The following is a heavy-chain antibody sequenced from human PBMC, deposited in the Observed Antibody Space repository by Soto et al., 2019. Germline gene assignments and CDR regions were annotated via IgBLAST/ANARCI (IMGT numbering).Heavy chain of an antibody. Sequence: QVQLQESGPGLVKPLETLSLTCTVSGGSISSYYWSWIRQPPGKGLEWIGYIYYSGSTNYNPSLKSRVTISVDTSKNQFSLKLSSVTAADTAVYYCARTLFGWGMWFDPWGQGTLVTVSS. CDR1: GGSISSYY. CDR2: IYYSGST. J-gene: IGHJ5*02. D-gene: IGHD3-10*02. CDR3: ARTLFGWGMWFDP. V-gene: IGHV4-59*01.